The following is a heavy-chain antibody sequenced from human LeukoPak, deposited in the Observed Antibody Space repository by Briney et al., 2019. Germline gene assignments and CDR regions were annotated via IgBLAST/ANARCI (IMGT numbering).Heavy chain of an antibody. D-gene: IGHD3-10*01. CDR1: GFTFSGFC. CDR2: INQEGTEK. V-gene: IGHV3-7*01. J-gene: IGHJ5*01. CDR3: AKEGAYPIITYDS. Sequence: PGVSLSLSCAPSGFTFSGFCMNWVRQAPGGGLEWVANINQEGTEKYCVGSVRGRSTISRDNAKRSVYLQMDSLRAEDTAVCYCAKEGAYPIITYDSWGQGTLVTVSS.